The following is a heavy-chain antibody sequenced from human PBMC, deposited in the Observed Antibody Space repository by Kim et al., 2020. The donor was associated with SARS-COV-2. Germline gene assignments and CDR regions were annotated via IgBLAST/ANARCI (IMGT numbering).Heavy chain of an antibody. CDR2: ISYDGRNK. V-gene: IGHV3-30-3*01. D-gene: IGHD3-22*01. J-gene: IGHJ6*02. CDR3: ARGNYYEAVSLSDYYNGMDV. CDR1: GLSFDSSA. Sequence: GGSLRLSCAAYGLSFDSSAMNWVRQAPGKGLEWVAVISYDGRNKDYADSVKGRFTISRDNAKSTLYLQMNSLRIEDTAVYYCARGNYYEAVSLSDYYNGMDVWGQGTTVTVS.